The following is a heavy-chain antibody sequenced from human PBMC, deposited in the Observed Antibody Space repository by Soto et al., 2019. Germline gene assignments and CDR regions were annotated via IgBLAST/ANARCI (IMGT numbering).Heavy chain of an antibody. V-gene: IGHV4-61*08. Sequence: PSETLSLTCTVSGDSVTSGDYYWSWIRQPPGKGLEWIGYIYYSGNTNYSPSLKSRVAISLDTSHNQFSPKLSSVTAADTAVYFSARIHVATSMTYWFDTWGQGTLVTVSS. D-gene: IGHD5-18*01. CDR1: GDSVTSGDYY. J-gene: IGHJ5*01. CDR3: ARIHVATSMTYWFDT. CDR2: IYYSGNT.